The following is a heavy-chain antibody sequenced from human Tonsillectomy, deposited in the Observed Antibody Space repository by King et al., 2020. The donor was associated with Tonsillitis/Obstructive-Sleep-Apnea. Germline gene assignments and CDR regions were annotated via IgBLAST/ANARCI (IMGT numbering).Heavy chain of an antibody. CDR2: NYNSGST. V-gene: IGHV4-39*01. CDR3: STIWNYYYRDV. CDR1: GGSISSSSYY. J-gene: IGHJ6*03. D-gene: IGHD5-24*01. Sequence: QLQESGPGLVKPSETLSLTCTVPGGSISSSSYYWGWIRQPPGKGLEWIGSNYNSGSTYYNPSLKSRVTISVDTSKNQLSLKLSSVTAADTAVYYCSTIWNYYYRDVWGKGTTVTVSS.